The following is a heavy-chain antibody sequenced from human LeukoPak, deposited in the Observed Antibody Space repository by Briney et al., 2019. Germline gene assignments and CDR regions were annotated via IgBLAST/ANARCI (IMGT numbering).Heavy chain of an antibody. CDR3: ARVGRYYYDSSGYPETFFDY. V-gene: IGHV4-38-2*02. CDR2: IYHSGST. J-gene: IGHJ4*02. Sequence: SETLSLTCTVSGYSISSGYYWGWIRQPPGKGLEWIGSIYHSGSTYYNPSLKSRVTISVDTSKNQFSLKLSSVTAADTAVYYCARVGRYYYDSSGYPETFFDYWGQGTLVTVSS. CDR1: GYSISSGYY. D-gene: IGHD3-22*01.